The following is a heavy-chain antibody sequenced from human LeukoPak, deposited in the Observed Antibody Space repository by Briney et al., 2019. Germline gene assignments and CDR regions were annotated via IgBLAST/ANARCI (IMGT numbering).Heavy chain of an antibody. CDR1: GYTFTRFY. CDR3: ARASDSSGYYAPQHYFDY. CDR2: INPSGGST. J-gene: IGHJ4*02. Sequence: ASVKVSRKASGYTFTRFYMHWVRQAPGQGLEWMGIINPSGGSTSYTQKFQGRATMTRDTSTTTVYMELSSLRSEDTAVYYCARASDSSGYYAPQHYFDYWGQGTPVTVSS. D-gene: IGHD3-22*01. V-gene: IGHV1-46*03.